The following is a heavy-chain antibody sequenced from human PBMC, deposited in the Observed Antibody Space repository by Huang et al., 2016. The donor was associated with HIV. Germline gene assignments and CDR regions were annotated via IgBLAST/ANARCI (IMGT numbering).Heavy chain of an antibody. Sequence: QVQLVESGGGVVQPGRSLRLSCAASGFTFSSYGMQWVLQAPGKGLEWVAVISNDGSNKYYADAVKSRFTISRDNSKNTLYLQMNSLRAEDTAVYYCAKLIMITFGGVIVPDYYGMDVWGQGTTVTVSS. J-gene: IGHJ6*02. D-gene: IGHD3-16*02. CDR3: AKLIMITFGGVIVPDYYGMDV. V-gene: IGHV3-30*18. CDR2: ISNDGSNK. CDR1: GFTFSSYG.